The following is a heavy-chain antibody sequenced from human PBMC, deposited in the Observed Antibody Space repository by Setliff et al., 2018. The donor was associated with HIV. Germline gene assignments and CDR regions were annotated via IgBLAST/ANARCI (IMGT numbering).Heavy chain of an antibody. CDR3: GRDLTPMVQTIPDC. Sequence: GASVKVSCKASGYTFTNYGVTWVREAPGQGLEWMGWISAHNGNTNYAQNLQGRVTMTTDTSTSTAYMELRSLTSDDTAVYYCGRDLTPMVQTIPDCWGQGTLVTVSS. J-gene: IGHJ4*02. D-gene: IGHD5-18*01. V-gene: IGHV1-18*01. CDR1: GYTFTNYG. CDR2: ISAHNGNT.